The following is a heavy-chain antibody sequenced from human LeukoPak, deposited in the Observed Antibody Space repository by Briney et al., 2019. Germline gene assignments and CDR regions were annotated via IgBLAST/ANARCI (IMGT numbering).Heavy chain of an antibody. CDR2: ILYDGSNK. D-gene: IGHD2-15*01. CDR3: ARPYCSGGSCYSGHFDY. CDR1: GFTFSSYG. J-gene: IGHJ4*02. Sequence: PGGSLRLSCAASGFTFSSYGIHWVRQAPGMGLEWVAFILYDGSNKFYADSVKGRFTISEDNSKNTLYLQMNSLRAEDTAVYYCARPYCSGGSCYSGHFDYWGQGTLVTVSS. V-gene: IGHV3-30*02.